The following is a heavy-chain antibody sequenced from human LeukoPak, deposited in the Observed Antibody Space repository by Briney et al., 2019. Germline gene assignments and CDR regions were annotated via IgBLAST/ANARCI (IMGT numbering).Heavy chain of an antibody. J-gene: IGHJ4*02. CDR1: EFPFSKFC. CDR2: ICSDSRII. V-gene: IGHV3-11*01. CDR3: ARDFRNTGFDY. D-gene: IGHD4-17*01. Sequence: AGSLRLSCVVSEFPFSKFCMSWFRQAPGKGLEWISYICSDSRIIHYADSVKGRFTISRDNGKNSLYLQMNSLRAEDTAVYYCARDFRNTGFDYWGQGTLVT.